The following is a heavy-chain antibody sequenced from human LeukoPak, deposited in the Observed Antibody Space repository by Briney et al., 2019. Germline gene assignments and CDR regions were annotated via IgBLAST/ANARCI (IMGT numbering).Heavy chain of an antibody. J-gene: IGHJ4*02. V-gene: IGHV3-30-3*01. CDR1: GFTFSSYA. CDR3: AREAASGSYSVDY. D-gene: IGHD3-10*01. Sequence: TGESLRLSCAASGFTFSSYAMHWVRQAPGKGLEWVAVISYDGSNKYYADSVKGRFTISRDNSKNTLYLQMNSLGAEDTAVYYCAREAASGSYSVDYWDQGTLVTVSS. CDR2: ISYDGSNK.